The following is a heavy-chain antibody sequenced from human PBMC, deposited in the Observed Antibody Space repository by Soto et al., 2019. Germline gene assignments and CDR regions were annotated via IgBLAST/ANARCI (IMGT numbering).Heavy chain of an antibody. Sequence: GGSLRLSCAASGFSFRSYRMNWVRQAPGNGLEWVSSISDISSDTYYADSMKGRFTISRDNAENALYLDMNSLRAEDTAVYYCARRGDTAMFPYWYFDLWGRGTLVTVSS. D-gene: IGHD5-18*01. J-gene: IGHJ2*01. CDR1: GFSFRSYR. CDR3: ARRGDTAMFPYWYFDL. V-gene: IGHV3-21*01. CDR2: ISDISSDT.